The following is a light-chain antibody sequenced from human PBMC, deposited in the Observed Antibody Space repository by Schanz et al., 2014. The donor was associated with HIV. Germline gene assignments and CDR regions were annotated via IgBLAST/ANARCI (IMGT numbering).Light chain of an antibody. CDR2: DAS. CDR3: QQYGSLPWT. J-gene: IGKJ1*01. Sequence: EIVLTQSPGRLSLSPGERATLSCRASQSVGGSQLAWYQQKVGQAPRLLIYDASYRATGIPARFTGSGSGTDFTLTISRLEPEDFAVYYCQQYGSLPWTFGQGTKVEVK. V-gene: IGKV3-20*01. CDR1: QSVGGSQ.